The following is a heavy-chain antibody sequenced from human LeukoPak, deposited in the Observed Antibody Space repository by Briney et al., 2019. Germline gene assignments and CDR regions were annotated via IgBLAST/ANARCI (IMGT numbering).Heavy chain of an antibody. D-gene: IGHD6-19*01. CDR2: IYCSRST. V-gene: IGHV4-59*01. CDR1: GDPNSRYY. J-gene: IGHJ5*02. Sequence: SETLSLTCTVSGDPNSRYYWSWLRQPPGKGLEWIGHIYCSRSTNYYPSLKSRVTISVDTSKNQFSLKLSSVTAADTAVYYCARDFYSSGWYEGFDPWGQGTLVTVSS. CDR3: ARDFYSSGWYEGFDP.